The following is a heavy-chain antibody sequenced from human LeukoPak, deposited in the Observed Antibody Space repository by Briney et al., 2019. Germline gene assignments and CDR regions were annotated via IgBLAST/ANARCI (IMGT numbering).Heavy chain of an antibody. CDR3: ARGRIDYFDSSGYSGYFAY. Sequence: PAETLSLTCAVSGYSISSGYYWGSIRPPPGEGLEWIWSIYHSGSTYYNPSLKSRVTISVDTYQNQVSMKLNSVTAADTAVYYCARGRIDYFDSSGYSGYFAYWGQGTLVTVSS. CDR1: GYSISSGYY. V-gene: IGHV4-38-2*01. CDR2: IYHSGST. D-gene: IGHD3-22*01. J-gene: IGHJ4*02.